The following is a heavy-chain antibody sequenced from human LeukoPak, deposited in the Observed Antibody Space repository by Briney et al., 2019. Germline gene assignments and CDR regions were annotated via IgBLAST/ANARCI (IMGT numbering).Heavy chain of an antibody. D-gene: IGHD2-15*01. CDR2: FDPEDGET. J-gene: IGHJ5*02. CDR1: GYTLTELS. CDR3: AGAYSSGGYSGFDP. V-gene: IGHV1-24*01. Sequence: ASVKVSCKVPGYTLTELSMHWVRQAPGKGLEWMGGFDPEDGETIYAQKFQGRVTMTEDTSTDTAYMELSSLRSEDTAVYYCAGAYSSGGYSGFDPWGQGTLVTVSS.